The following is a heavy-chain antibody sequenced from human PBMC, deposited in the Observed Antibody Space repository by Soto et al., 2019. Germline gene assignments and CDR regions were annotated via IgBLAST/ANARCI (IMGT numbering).Heavy chain of an antibody. CDR3: AKAPTYCSSTSCRSYYYYGMDV. CDR2: ISGSGGST. CDR1: GFTFSSYA. D-gene: IGHD2-2*01. V-gene: IGHV3-23*01. Sequence: PGGSLRLSCAASGFTFSSYAMSWVRQAPGKGLEWVSAISGSGGSTYYADSVKGRFTISRDNSKNTLYLQMNSLRAEDTAVYYCAKAPTYCSSTSCRSYYYYGMDVWGQGTTVTVSS. J-gene: IGHJ6*02.